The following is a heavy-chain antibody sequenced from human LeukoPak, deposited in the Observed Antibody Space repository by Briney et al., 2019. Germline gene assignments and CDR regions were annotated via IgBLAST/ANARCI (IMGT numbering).Heavy chain of an antibody. V-gene: IGHV4-39*07. D-gene: IGHD3-16*01. CDR2: IYYSGST. CDR1: GGSISSSSYY. J-gene: IGHJ4*02. Sequence: SETLSLTCTVSGGSISSSSYYWGWIRQPPGKGLEWIGRIYYSGSTYYNPPLKSRDTISVDPSKNQFSLKLSSVTPADTAVYYCARAHFSKFMFGRLVLYNFDYWGQGTLVTVSS. CDR3: ARAHFSKFMFGRLVLYNFDY.